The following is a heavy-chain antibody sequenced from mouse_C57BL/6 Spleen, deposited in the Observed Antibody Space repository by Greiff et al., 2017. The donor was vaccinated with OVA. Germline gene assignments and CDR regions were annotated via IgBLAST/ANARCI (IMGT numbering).Heavy chain of an antibody. D-gene: IGHD2-5*01. CDR2: ILPGSGST. CDR3: ASPTYYSNYRFAY. V-gene: IGHV1-9*01. Sequence: VQLQQSGAELMKPGASVKLSCKATGYTFTGYWIEWVKQRPGHGLEWIGEILPGSGSTNYNEKFKGKATFTADTSSNTAYMQLSGLTTEDSDIDYCASPTYYSNYRFAYWGQGTLVTVSA. J-gene: IGHJ3*01. CDR1: GYTFTGYW.